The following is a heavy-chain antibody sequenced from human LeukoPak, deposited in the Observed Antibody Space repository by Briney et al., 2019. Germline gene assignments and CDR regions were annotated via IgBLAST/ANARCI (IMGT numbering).Heavy chain of an antibody. D-gene: IGHD3-3*01. CDR1: GYTFTGYY. Sequence: GASVKVSCKASGYTFTGYYMHWVRQAPGQGLEWMGWINPNSGGTNYAQKFQGRVTMTRDTSISTAYMELSRLRSDDTAVYYCARVRLWSGQNWFDPWGQGTLVTVPS. CDR3: ARVRLWSGQNWFDP. CDR2: INPNSGGT. J-gene: IGHJ5*02. V-gene: IGHV1-2*02.